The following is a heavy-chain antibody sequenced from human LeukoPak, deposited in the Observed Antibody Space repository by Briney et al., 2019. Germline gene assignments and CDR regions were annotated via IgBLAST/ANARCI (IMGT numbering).Heavy chain of an antibody. D-gene: IGHD2-2*02. V-gene: IGHV3-21*01. Sequence: GGSLRLSCAASGFTFSSYSMNWVRQAPGKGLEWVSSISSSSYIYYADSVKGRFTISRDNAKNSLYLQMNSLRAEDTAVYYCARDHCSSTSCYKVYNWFDPWGQGTLVTVSS. CDR1: GFTFSSYS. CDR2: ISSSSYI. J-gene: IGHJ5*02. CDR3: ARDHCSSTSCYKVYNWFDP.